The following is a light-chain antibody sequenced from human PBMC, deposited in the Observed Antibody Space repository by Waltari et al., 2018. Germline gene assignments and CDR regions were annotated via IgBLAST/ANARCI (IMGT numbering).Light chain of an antibody. V-gene: IGKV1-9*01. CDR1: QGISNY. CDR3: QQYGSSPNT. CDR2: DVS. J-gene: IGKJ2*01. Sequence: DIQLTQSPSILSASVGDRVTITCRASQGISNYFAWYQQKPGKVPKLLIYDVSTLQSGAPSRFSGSGSGTEFTLTISSLQPEDFATYYCQQYGSSPNTFGQGTKLEIK.